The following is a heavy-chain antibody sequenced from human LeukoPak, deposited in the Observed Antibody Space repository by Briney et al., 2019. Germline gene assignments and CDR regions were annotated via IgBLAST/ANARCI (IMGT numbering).Heavy chain of an antibody. Sequence: PGGSLRLSCAASGFTFRSKAMSWVGQAPGKGREGVSAISGSGDSTYYGDSVKGRFTISRDNSKNTLYLQMNSLRAEDTAVYYCAKTRPLDSSSWSHGDYWGQGTLVTVSS. CDR2: ISGSGDST. CDR3: AKTRPLDSSSWSHGDY. D-gene: IGHD6-13*01. CDR1: GFTFRSKA. J-gene: IGHJ4*02. V-gene: IGHV3-23*01.